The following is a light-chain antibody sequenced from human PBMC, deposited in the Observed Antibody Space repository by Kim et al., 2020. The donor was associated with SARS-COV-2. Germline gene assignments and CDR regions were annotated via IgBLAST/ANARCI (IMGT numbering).Light chain of an antibody. Sequence: SYELTQPPSVSVSPGQTASITCFGDKLGDKYASWYQQKPGRSPILVIYRDIDRPSGIPERFSGSKSGDTATLTISGTQDTDEADYYCQAWDSSVVSGGGT. CDR3: QAWDSSVV. V-gene: IGLV3-1*01. CDR1: KLGDKY. CDR2: RDI. J-gene: IGLJ2*01.